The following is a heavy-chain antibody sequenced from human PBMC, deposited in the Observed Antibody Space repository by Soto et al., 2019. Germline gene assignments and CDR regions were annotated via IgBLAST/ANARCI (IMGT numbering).Heavy chain of an antibody. CDR3: AGVIVDTAMADLGWVLAI. Sequence: QVQLQESGPGLVKPSQTLSLTCTVSGGSISSGGYYWSWIRQHPGKGLEWIGYIYYSGRTYYNPSLMSRVIISVDTFKTQFSLKVSSVTAADTDVYYCAGVIVDTAMADLGWVLAIWGQCTMVTVSS. V-gene: IGHV4-31*03. CDR1: GGSISSGGYY. J-gene: IGHJ3*02. CDR2: IYYSGRT. D-gene: IGHD5-18*01.